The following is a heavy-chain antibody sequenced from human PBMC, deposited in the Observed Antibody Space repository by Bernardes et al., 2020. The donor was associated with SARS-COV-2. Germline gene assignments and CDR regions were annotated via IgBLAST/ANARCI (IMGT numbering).Heavy chain of an antibody. D-gene: IGHD6-19*01. Sequence: GGSLRLSCAASGFTFSSYAMSWVRQAPGKGLEWVSAISGSGGSTYYADSVEGRFTISRDNSNNTLHLQMNSLSADDTAVYHCAPDTSGWFVGYWGPGTLVTVSS. CDR3: APDTSGWFVGY. CDR2: ISGSGGST. CDR1: GFTFSSYA. J-gene: IGHJ4*02. V-gene: IGHV3-23*01.